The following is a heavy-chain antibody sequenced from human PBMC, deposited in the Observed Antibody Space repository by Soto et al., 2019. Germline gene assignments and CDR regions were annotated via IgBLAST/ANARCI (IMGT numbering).Heavy chain of an antibody. Sequence: SVSNAWMNWVRQAPGKGLEWVGRIKSKTDGGTTDYAAPVKGRFTISRDDSKNTLYLQMNSLKTEDTAVYYCTTGIDSSGYYWAFDIWGQGTMVTVSS. J-gene: IGHJ3*02. CDR3: TTGIDSSGYYWAFDI. CDR1: SVSNAW. D-gene: IGHD3-22*01. V-gene: IGHV3-15*07. CDR2: IKSKTDGGTT.